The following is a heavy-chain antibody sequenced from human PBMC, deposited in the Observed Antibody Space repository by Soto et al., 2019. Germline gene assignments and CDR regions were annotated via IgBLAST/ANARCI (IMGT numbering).Heavy chain of an antibody. CDR3: AREVYDILTGYDEGMDAFDI. CDR2: ISYDGSNK. CDR1: GFTFSSYA. V-gene: IGHV3-30-3*01. Sequence: QVQLVESGGGVVQPGRSLRLSCAASGFTFSSYAMHWVRQAPGKGLEWVAVISYDGSNKYYADSVKGRFTISRDNSKNTLYLQMNSLRAEDTAVYYCAREVYDILTGYDEGMDAFDIWGQGTMVTVSS. D-gene: IGHD3-9*01. J-gene: IGHJ3*02.